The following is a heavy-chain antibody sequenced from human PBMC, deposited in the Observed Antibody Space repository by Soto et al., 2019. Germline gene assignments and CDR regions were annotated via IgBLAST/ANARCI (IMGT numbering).Heavy chain of an antibody. CDR1: GYTFTSYD. J-gene: IGHJ4*02. CDR2: MNPNTGNT. D-gene: IGHD2-8*01. V-gene: IGHV1-8*01. CDR3: AGWGDIVLMVNDY. Sequence: QVQLVQSGAEVKKPGASVTVSCKASGYTFTSYDINWVRQATGQGLEWMGWMNPNTGNTGYAQKFQGRVTMTRNTYISTAYMELGSLRSEDTAVYYCAGWGDIVLMVNDYWGQGTLVTVTS.